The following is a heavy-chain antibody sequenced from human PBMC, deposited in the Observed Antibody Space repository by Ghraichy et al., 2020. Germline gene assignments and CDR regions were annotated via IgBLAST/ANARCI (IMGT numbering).Heavy chain of an antibody. V-gene: IGHV1-2*06. D-gene: IGHD4-17*01. CDR1: GYTFIGYY. CDR3: ARTTVTQTKSCAFDI. CDR2: INPNSGGT. J-gene: IGHJ3*02. Sequence: ASVKVSCKASGYTFIGYYMHWVRQAPGQGLEWMGRINPNSGGTNYAQKFQGRVTMTRDTSISTAYMELSRLRSDDTAVYYCARTTVTQTKSCAFDIWGQGTMVTVSS.